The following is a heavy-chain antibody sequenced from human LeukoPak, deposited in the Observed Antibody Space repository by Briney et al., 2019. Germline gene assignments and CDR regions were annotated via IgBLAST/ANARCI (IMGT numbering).Heavy chain of an antibody. V-gene: IGHV1-69*05. CDR3: ARGLNRNAFDI. D-gene: IGHD1-14*01. CDR1: GGTFSSYA. J-gene: IGHJ3*02. CDR2: IIPIFGTA. Sequence: ASVKVSCKASGGTFSSYAISWVRQAPGQGLEWMGGIIPIFGTANYAQKFQGRVTITTDESTSTAFMELSSLRSEDTAVYYCARGLNRNAFDIWGQGTMVTVSS.